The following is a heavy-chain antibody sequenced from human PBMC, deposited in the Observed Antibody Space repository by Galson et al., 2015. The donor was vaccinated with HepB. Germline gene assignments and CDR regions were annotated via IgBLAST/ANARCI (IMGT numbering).Heavy chain of an antibody. V-gene: IGHV1-69*13. CDR1: GGTFSSYA. CDR3: ARANRIAAAHYYFDY. D-gene: IGHD6-13*01. CDR2: IIPIFGTA. J-gene: IGHJ4*02. Sequence: SVKVSCKASGGTFSSYAISWVRQAPGQGLEWMGGIIPIFGTANYAQKFQGRVTITADESTSTAYMELSSLRSEDTAVYYCARANRIAAAHYYFDYWGQGTLVTVSS.